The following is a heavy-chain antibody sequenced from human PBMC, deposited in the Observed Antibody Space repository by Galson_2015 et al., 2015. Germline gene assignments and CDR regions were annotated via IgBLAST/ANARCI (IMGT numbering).Heavy chain of an antibody. Sequence: SLRLSCAASGFTFSSYGMHWVRQAPGKGLEWLAVITYDGNNNYYADSVRGRFSISRDNSKNMLFLQMNSLRPEDTAVYYCVKVVDGGVATIYIDYWGQGTLVTVSS. J-gene: IGHJ4*02. CDR3: VKVVDGGVATIYIDY. D-gene: IGHD5-24*01. CDR1: GFTFSSYG. CDR2: ITYDGNNN. V-gene: IGHV3-30*18.